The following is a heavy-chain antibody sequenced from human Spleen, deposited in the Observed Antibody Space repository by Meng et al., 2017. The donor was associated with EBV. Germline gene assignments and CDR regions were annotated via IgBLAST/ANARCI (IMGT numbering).Heavy chain of an antibody. Sequence: GTRSSTGTVPACCGCGRNLCSWVRQSARQGLKWISEICPATPPPYTPPLNLRVTISLDKSKNPFSLGLYSVTAADTAMYFCARFVWGSFRDNWFDPWGQGTLVTVSS. CDR3: ARFVWGSFRDNWFDP. V-gene: IGHV4-4*01. D-gene: IGHD3-16*02. CDR2: ICPATPP. CDR1: ACCGCGRNL. J-gene: IGHJ5*02.